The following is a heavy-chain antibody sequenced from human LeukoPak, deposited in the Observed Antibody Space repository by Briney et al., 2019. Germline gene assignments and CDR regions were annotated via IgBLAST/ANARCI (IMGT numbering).Heavy chain of an antibody. CDR3: ATQRGSYLWGTDFDY. J-gene: IGHJ4*02. CDR1: GYTFTGYY. Sequence: ASVKVSCKASGYTFTGYYMHWVRQAPGQGLEWMGWINPNSGDTKYSQKFQGRVTMTRGTSIRTAYMEPTRLRSDDTAVYYCATQRGSYLWGTDFDYWGQGTLVTVSS. CDR2: INPNSGDT. D-gene: IGHD3-16*01. V-gene: IGHV1-2*02.